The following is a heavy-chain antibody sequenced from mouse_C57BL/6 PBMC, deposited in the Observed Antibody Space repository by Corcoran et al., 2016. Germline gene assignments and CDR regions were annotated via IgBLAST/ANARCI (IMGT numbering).Heavy chain of an antibody. V-gene: IGHV9-3*01. CDR3: ARTAQPDY. J-gene: IGHJ2*01. D-gene: IGHD3-2*02. Sequence: QIQLVQSGPELKTPGETSKISCKASGYTFTTYGMSWVKQAPGNGLKWMGWINTYSGVPTYADDFKGRFAFSLETSASTAYLQINNLKNEDTATYFCARTAQPDYWGQGTTLTVSS. CDR2: INTYSGVP. CDR1: GYTFTTYG.